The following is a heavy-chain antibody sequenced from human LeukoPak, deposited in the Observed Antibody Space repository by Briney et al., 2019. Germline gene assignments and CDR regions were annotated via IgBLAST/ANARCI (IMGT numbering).Heavy chain of an antibody. Sequence: GGSLRLSCAASGFTFSDYHMNWIRQAPGKGLEWVSYISPGGHTVYFADSVKGRFTLSRDNAKNSLSLQLNSLTAEDTAVYYCAAGRDIAVAGPGGYFDYWGQGTLVTVSS. CDR1: GFTFSDYH. CDR2: ISPGGHTV. CDR3: AAGRDIAVAGPGGYFDY. J-gene: IGHJ4*02. V-gene: IGHV3-11*01. D-gene: IGHD6-19*01.